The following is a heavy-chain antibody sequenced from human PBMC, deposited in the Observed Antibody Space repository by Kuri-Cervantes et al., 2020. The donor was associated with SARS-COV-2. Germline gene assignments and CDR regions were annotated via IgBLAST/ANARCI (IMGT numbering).Heavy chain of an antibody. V-gene: IGHV4-59*01. Sequence: SETLSLTCDVSGDSISSTYWSWIRQPPGRGLDWIGFVHYSGATSYSPSLKRRVTMSVDTPKNHFSLKLSSVTTADTAVYYCARYGWSLDCWGQGTLVTVSS. CDR2: VHYSGAT. CDR1: GDSISSTY. J-gene: IGHJ4*02. CDR3: ARYGWSLDC. D-gene: IGHD6-19*01.